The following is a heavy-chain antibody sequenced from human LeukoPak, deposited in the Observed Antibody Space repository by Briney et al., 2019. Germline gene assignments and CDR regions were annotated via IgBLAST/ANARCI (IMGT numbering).Heavy chain of an antibody. CDR1: GFTFSSYG. Sequence: PGGSLRLSCAASGFTFSSYGMHWVRQAPGKGLEWVAFIRYDGSNKYYADSVKGRFTISRDNAKNSLYLQMNSLRAEDTAVYYCAKDPRLSSSWYLGWFDPWGQGTLVTVSS. V-gene: IGHV3-30*02. CDR2: IRYDGSNK. J-gene: IGHJ5*02. CDR3: AKDPRLSSSWYLGWFDP. D-gene: IGHD6-13*01.